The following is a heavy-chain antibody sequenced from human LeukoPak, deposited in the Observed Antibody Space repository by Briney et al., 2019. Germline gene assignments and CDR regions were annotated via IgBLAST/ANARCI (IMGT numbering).Heavy chain of an antibody. Sequence: GGSLRLSCAASGFTFSDYYMTWIRQAPGKGLEWVSYISNGSSTIYYADSVKGRFTISRDNAKNSLYLQMNSLRAEDTAVYYCATQVGAKRGDGFDIWGQGTMVTVSS. CDR3: ATQVGAKRGDGFDI. D-gene: IGHD1-26*01. CDR1: GFTFSDYY. CDR2: ISNGSSTI. V-gene: IGHV3-11*01. J-gene: IGHJ3*02.